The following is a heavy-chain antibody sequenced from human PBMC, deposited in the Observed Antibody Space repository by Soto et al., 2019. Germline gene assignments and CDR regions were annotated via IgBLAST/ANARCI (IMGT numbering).Heavy chain of an antibody. CDR2: IFHSGNA. CDR3: ARAHAPTLPVDD. J-gene: IGHJ4*01. D-gene: IGHD2-15*01. V-gene: IGHV4-59*01. CDR1: GGSIRNVY. Sequence: SETLSLTCTVSGGSIRNVYWSWIRQPPGKGLEWIGFIFHSGNAKHNPSLKSRVTISVDTSKNQFSLSLDSVTAADTAVYVCARAHAPTLPVDDWGQGTLLTVS.